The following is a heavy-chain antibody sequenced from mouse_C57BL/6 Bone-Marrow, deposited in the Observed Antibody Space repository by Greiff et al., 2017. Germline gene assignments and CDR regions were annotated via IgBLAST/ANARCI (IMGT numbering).Heavy chain of an antibody. CDR2: IDPSDSYT. CDR1: GYTFTSYW. Sequence: QVQLQPPGAELVRPGTSVKLSCKASGYTFTSYWMHWVKQRPGQGLEWIGVIDPSDSYTNYTQKFKGKATLTVYTSSSTAYMPLSSLTSEDAAVYYCARGVGQGHWGQGTLVTVSA. CDR3: ARGVGQGH. J-gene: IGHJ3*01. V-gene: IGHV1-59*01. D-gene: IGHD3-3*01.